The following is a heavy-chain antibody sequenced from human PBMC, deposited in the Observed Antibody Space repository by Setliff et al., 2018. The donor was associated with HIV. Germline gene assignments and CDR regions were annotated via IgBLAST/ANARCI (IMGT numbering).Heavy chain of an antibody. J-gene: IGHJ4*02. D-gene: IGHD6-19*01. V-gene: IGHV1-24*01. Sequence: ASVKVSCKVSGYTLSELSMHWVRQAPGDGLEWMGGFDPEDGETIYAEKFQGRVTMTEDTATETACMELSSLRSEDTAVYYCARIGYSSGWYTGDYWGQGTLVTVSS. CDR1: GYTLSELS. CDR3: ARIGYSSGWYTGDY. CDR2: FDPEDGET.